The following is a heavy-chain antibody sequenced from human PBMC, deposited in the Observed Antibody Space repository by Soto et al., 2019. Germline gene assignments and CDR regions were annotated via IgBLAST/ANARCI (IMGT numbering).Heavy chain of an antibody. CDR2: IYYSGST. V-gene: IGHV4-31*03. Sequence: KTSETLSLTCTVSGGPISSGGYYWSWIRQHPGKGLEWIGYIYYSGSTYYNPSLKSRVTISVDTSKNQFSLKLSSVTAADTAVYYFSRSPRGGYYVDYWGQGTLVTVSS. CDR3: SRSPRGGYYVDY. D-gene: IGHD6-13*01. J-gene: IGHJ4*02. CDR1: GGPISSGGYY.